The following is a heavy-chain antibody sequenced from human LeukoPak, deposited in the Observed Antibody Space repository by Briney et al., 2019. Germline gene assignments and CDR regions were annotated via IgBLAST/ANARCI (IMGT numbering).Heavy chain of an antibody. CDR3: AREGGNYYDSGVYYFDY. J-gene: IGHJ4*02. D-gene: IGHD3-22*01. CDR2: ISAYNGNT. Sequence: ASVKVSCKASGYTFTSYGISWVRQAPGQGLEWMGWISAYNGNTNYAQKLQGRVTMTTDTSTSTAYMELRSLRSDDTAVYYCAREGGNYYDSGVYYFDYWGQGTLVTVSS. CDR1: GYTFTSYG. V-gene: IGHV1-18*01.